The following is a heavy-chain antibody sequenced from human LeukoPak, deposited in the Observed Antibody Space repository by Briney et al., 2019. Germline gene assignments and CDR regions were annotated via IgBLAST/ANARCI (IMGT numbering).Heavy chain of an antibody. J-gene: IGHJ4*02. V-gene: IGHV4-59*12. CDR1: GGSISNYY. D-gene: IGHD5-24*01. CDR2: IYYTGST. Sequence: SETLSLTCTVSGGSISNYYWTWIRQPPGKGLEWIGYIYYTGSTNYNPSLKSRVTISVDTSKNQFSLKLSSVTAADTAVYYCARGGVEMATISRGYYFDYWGQGTLVTVSS. CDR3: ARGGVEMATISRGYYFDY.